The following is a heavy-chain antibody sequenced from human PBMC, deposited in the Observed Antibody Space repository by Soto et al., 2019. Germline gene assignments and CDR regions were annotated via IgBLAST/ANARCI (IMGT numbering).Heavy chain of an antibody. CDR2: ISAYNGNT. J-gene: IGHJ6*02. CDR1: GYTFTSYG. CDR3: ASFSIAATDPYGMDV. Sequence: QVQLVQSGAEVKKPGASVKVSCKASGYTFTSYGVSWVRQAPGQGLEWMGWISAYNGNTNYAQKLQGRVTMTTDTSTSTAYMELRSLRSDDTAVYYCASFSIAATDPYGMDVWGQGTTVTVSS. D-gene: IGHD6-13*01. V-gene: IGHV1-18*01.